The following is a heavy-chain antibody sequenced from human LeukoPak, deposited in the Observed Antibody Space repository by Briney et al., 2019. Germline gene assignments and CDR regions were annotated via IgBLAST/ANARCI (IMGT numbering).Heavy chain of an antibody. V-gene: IGHV3-20*04. CDR3: ARALRYSYGYWFDP. D-gene: IGHD5-18*01. J-gene: IGHJ5*02. Sequence: GGSLRLSCAASAFTFSTYGMSWVRQAPGKGLEWVSGINWNGGSTGYADSVKGRFTISRDNAKNSLYLQMNSLRAEDTALYYCARALRYSYGYWFDPWGQGTLVTVSS. CDR2: INWNGGST. CDR1: AFTFSTYG.